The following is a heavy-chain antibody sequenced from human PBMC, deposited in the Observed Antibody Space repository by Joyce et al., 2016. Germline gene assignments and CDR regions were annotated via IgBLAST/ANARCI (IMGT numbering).Heavy chain of an antibody. Sequence: QVPLQESGPGLVRPSEALYLTCTISNYSISTIYFWGWIRQPPGKGLEWSGRVALYGITHYNPSRKNRVSMSLDPSKKQFSLMVSSVTAADTAVYFCARRPDNVHTSLGSDWYFDLWGRGTLVTVSS. CDR1: NYSISTIYF. CDR3: ARRPDNVHTSLGSDWYFDL. V-gene: IGHV4-38-2*02. D-gene: IGHD5-18*01. J-gene: IGHJ2*01. CDR2: VALYGIT.